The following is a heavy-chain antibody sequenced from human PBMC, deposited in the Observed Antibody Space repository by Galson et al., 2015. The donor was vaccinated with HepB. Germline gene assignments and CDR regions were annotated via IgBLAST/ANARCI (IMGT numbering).Heavy chain of an antibody. Sequence: SLRLSCAASGFTFSSYAMSWVRQAPGKGLEWVSAISGSGGGTYYADSVKGRFTISRDNSKNTLYLQMNSLRAEDTAVYYCAKDLAEVGTTGLDYWGQGTLVTVSS. CDR3: AKDLAEVGTTGLDY. D-gene: IGHD1-26*01. V-gene: IGHV3-23*01. J-gene: IGHJ4*02. CDR1: GFTFSSYA. CDR2: ISGSGGGT.